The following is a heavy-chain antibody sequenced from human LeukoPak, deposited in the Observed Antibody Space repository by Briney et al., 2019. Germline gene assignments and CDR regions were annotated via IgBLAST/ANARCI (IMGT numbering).Heavy chain of an antibody. D-gene: IGHD1-14*01. Sequence: PSETLSLTCTVSGASISSYYWNWIRQPPGKGLEWIAYIHNSGSTDYNPSLKSRVTISVDTSKNQFSLRLSSVTAADTAVYYCARGGWYFDYWGQGTLVTVSS. J-gene: IGHJ4*02. V-gene: IGHV4-59*01. CDR2: IHNSGST. CDR3: ARGGWYFDY. CDR1: GASISSYY.